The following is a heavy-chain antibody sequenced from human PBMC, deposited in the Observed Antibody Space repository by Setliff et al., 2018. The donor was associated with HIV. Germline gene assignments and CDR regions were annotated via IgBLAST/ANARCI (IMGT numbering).Heavy chain of an antibody. J-gene: IGHJ6*03. Sequence: GASVKVSCKASGYTFTSYGISWVRQAPGQGLEWMGWISAYNGNTNYAQKLQGRVTMTRDTSISTAYMELSRLRSDDTAVYYCAREGSGWYKYYYYYMDVWGKGTTVTVS. CDR1: GYTFTSYG. CDR3: AREGSGWYKYYYYYMDV. V-gene: IGHV1-18*01. D-gene: IGHD6-19*01. CDR2: ISAYNGNT.